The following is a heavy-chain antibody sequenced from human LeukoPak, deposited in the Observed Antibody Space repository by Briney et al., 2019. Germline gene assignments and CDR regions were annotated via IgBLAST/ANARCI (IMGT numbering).Heavy chain of an antibody. J-gene: IGHJ1*01. CDR3: ARDPWADSSGFPPHH. D-gene: IGHD3-22*01. V-gene: IGHV3-7*03. CDR2: IKQDGSDK. Sequence: PGGSLRLSCAASGFTFSRYWMSWVRQTPEKGLECVANIKQDGSDKFYVDSVRGRFTISRDNAKNSLYLQMNSLRVEDTALYYCARDPWADSSGFPPHHWGQGTLVTVSS. CDR1: GFTFSRYW.